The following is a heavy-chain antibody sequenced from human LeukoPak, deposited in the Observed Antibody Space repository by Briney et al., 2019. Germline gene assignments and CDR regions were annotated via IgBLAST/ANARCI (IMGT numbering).Heavy chain of an antibody. V-gene: IGHV1-8*03. D-gene: IGHD3-10*01. Sequence: GASVKVSCKASGYTFTSYDINWVRQATGQGLEWMGWMNPNSGNTGYAQKFQGRVTITRNTSISTAYMELSSLRSEDTAVYYCARDLTPPRITMVRGVINGNWFDPWGQGTLVTVSS. CDR2: MNPNSGNT. CDR3: ARDLTPPRITMVRGVINGNWFDP. J-gene: IGHJ5*02. CDR1: GYTFTSYD.